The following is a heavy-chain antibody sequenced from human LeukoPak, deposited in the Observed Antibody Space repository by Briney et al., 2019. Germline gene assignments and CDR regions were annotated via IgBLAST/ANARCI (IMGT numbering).Heavy chain of an antibody. D-gene: IGHD6-19*01. CDR1: GFTFGDYA. J-gene: IGHJ4*02. CDR2: IRTKAYGGTT. Sequence: GGSLRLSCTASGFTFGDYAMSWVRQAPGKGLEWVGFIRTKAYGGTTENAASVKGRFTISRDDSKSIGYLQMNSLRAEDTALYYCARGPTRTYWVAVAGNFDYWGQGTLVTVSS. V-gene: IGHV3-49*04. CDR3: ARGPTRTYWVAVAGNFDY.